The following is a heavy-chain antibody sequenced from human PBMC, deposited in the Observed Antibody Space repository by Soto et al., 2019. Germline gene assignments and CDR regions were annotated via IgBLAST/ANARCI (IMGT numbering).Heavy chain of an antibody. V-gene: IGHV3-23*01. CDR1: GFAFRNYA. J-gene: IGHJ5*01. Sequence: GGSLRLSCSASGFAFRNYAMNWVRQAPGKGLEWVSGISGSGGGTYYADSVKGRFTISRDNSKTRLYLQMSSLRADDTAVYYCAKESLTTFNNWFDSWGQGTLVTVSS. CDR3: AKESLTTFNNWFDS. CDR2: ISGSGGGT.